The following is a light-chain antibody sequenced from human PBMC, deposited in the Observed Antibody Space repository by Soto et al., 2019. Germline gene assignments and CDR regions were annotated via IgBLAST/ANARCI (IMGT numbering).Light chain of an antibody. J-gene: IGLJ2*01. CDR3: SSYTSSTTLI. Sequence: QSVLTQPASVSGSPGQSITISCSGTSSDVGGYNYVSWHQQHPGKAPKLMMYEVSNRPSGVSDRFSGSKSGNTASLTISGLQAEDEADYFCSSYTSSTTLIFGGGTKLTVL. CDR2: EVS. V-gene: IGLV2-14*01. CDR1: SSDVGGYNY.